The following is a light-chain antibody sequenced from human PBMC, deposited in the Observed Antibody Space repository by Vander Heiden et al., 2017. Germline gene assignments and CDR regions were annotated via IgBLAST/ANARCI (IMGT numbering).Light chain of an antibody. CDR3: QQYDNVPYT. Sequence: DIQMTQSPSSLSASVGDRVTITCQASQDISNHLNWYQQKPGKAPKVLIYDASNMETGDPSRVSGSGSGAYFTFTISSLQPEDIGTYYCQQYDNVPYTFGQGTKLEIK. CDR1: QDISNH. J-gene: IGKJ2*01. CDR2: DAS. V-gene: IGKV1-33*01.